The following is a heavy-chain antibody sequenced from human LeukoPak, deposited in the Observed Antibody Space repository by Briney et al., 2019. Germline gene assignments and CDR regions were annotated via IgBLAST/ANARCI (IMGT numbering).Heavy chain of an antibody. CDR2: MNPNSGNT. D-gene: IGHD4-17*01. CDR3: ARGRRAVTTYNY. Sequence: ASVKVSCKASGYTFTSYDINWVRQATGQGLEWMGWMNPNSGNTGYAQKFQGRVTMTRNTSISTAYMELSSLRSEDTAVYYCARGRRAVTTYNYWGKGTLVTVSS. CDR1: GYTFTSYD. V-gene: IGHV1-8*01. J-gene: IGHJ4*02.